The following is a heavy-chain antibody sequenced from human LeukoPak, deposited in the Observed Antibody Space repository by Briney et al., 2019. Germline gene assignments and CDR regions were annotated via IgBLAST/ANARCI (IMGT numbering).Heavy chain of an antibody. J-gene: IGHJ4*02. D-gene: IGHD2-8*01. CDR3: AKERASVTNDSPFDY. Sequence: GGSLRLSCAASGFTFSSYGMHWVRQAPGKGLEWVAFIRYDGSNKYYADSVKGRFTISRDNSKNTLYLQMNSLRAEDTAVYYCAKERASVTNDSPFDYWGQGTLVTVSS. V-gene: IGHV3-30*02. CDR2: IRYDGSNK. CDR1: GFTFSSYG.